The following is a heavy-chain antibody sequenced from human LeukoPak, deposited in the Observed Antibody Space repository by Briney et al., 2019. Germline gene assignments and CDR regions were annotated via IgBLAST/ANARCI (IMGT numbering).Heavy chain of an antibody. D-gene: IGHD1-26*01. Sequence: SVKVSCKASGGTFGSYAISWVRQAPGQGLEWMGGIIPIFGTANYAQKFQGRVTITADESTSTAYMELSSLRSEDTAVYYCARGLVGALYNRRDFDYWGQGTLVTVSS. CDR2: IIPIFGTA. V-gene: IGHV1-69*13. CDR1: GGTFGSYA. CDR3: ARGLVGALYNRRDFDY. J-gene: IGHJ4*02.